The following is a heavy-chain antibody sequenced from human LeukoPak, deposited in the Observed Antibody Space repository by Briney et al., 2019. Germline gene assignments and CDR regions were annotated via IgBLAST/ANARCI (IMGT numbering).Heavy chain of an antibody. CDR3: ARRYYDILTGYAYDY. Sequence: GKSLKISCKGSGYSFTSYWIGWVRQMPGKGLEWMGIIYPGDSDTRYSPSFQGQVTISADKSISTAYLQWSSLKASDTAMYYCARRYYDILTGYAYDYWGQGTLVTVSS. V-gene: IGHV5-51*01. D-gene: IGHD3-9*01. J-gene: IGHJ4*02. CDR2: IYPGDSDT. CDR1: GYSFTSYW.